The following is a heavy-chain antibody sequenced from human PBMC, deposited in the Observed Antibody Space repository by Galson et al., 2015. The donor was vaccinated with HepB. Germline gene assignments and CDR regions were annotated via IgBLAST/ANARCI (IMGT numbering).Heavy chain of an antibody. CDR3: AKRHCTSNSCYLDY. Sequence: SLRLSCAAPGFTFSSYAMSWVRQAPGKGLEWVSAISGSGDTTYYADSVKGRFTISRDNSKNTLYLQMNSLRAEDTAVYYCAKRHCTSNSCYLDYWGQGTLVTVFS. CDR2: ISGSGDTT. V-gene: IGHV3-23*01. CDR1: GFTFSSYA. J-gene: IGHJ4*02. D-gene: IGHD2-2*01.